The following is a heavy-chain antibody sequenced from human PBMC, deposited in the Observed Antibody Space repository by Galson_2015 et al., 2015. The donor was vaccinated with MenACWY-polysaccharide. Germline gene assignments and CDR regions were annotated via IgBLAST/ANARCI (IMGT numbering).Heavy chain of an antibody. CDR2: ISSSSSYK. CDR1: GFTFSSYN. J-gene: IGHJ6*02. CDR3: ARESLPQIYCCGMDV. Sequence: SLRLSCAASGFTFSSYNMNWVRQAPGKGLEWVSSISSSSSYKYYADSVKGRFTISRDNAKNSLYLQMNSLRAEDTAVYYCARESLPQIYCCGMDVGGQGTTVPVSS. V-gene: IGHV3-21*01.